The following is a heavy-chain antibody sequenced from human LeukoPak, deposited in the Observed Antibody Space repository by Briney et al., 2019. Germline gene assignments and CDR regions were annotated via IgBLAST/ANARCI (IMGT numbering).Heavy chain of an antibody. CDR3: AREGRSYGYFAGYGMDV. CDR1: GGSISSYY. CDR2: IYYSGST. Sequence: SVTLSLTCTVSGGSISSYYWSWIRQPPGKGLGWIGYIYYSGSTNYNPSLKSRVTISVDTSKNQFSLKLSSVTAADTAVYYCAREGRSYGYFAGYGMDVWGQGTTVTVSS. V-gene: IGHV4-59*01. D-gene: IGHD5-18*01. J-gene: IGHJ6*02.